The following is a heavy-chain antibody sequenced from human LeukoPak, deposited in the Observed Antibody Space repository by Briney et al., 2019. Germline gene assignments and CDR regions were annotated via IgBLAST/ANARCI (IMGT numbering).Heavy chain of an antibody. J-gene: IGHJ6*03. CDR2: IYYSGST. D-gene: IGHD1-26*01. CDR3: ARGSNYDPYRYYMDV. V-gene: IGHV4-61*01. CDR1: GYSISSGYY. Sequence: SETLSLTCTVSGYSISSGYYWGWIRQPPGKGLEWIGYIYYSGSTNYNPSLKSRVTISVDTSKNQFSLKLSSVTAADTAVYYCARGSNYDPYRYYMDVWGKGTTVTVSS.